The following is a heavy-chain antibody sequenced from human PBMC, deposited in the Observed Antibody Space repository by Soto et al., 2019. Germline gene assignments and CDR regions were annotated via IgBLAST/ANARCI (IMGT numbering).Heavy chain of an antibody. J-gene: IGHJ6*02. CDR3: ARGNWNYYYGFDV. CDR1: EFTFDKYY. CDR2: IKPDGSEQ. V-gene: IGHV3-7*01. D-gene: IGHD1-20*01. Sequence: GGSLRLSCAASEFTFDKYYMTWVRQAPGKGPEWVANIKPDGSEQYYVDSVKGRFTISRDNANNSLYLQMNSLRAEDTAVYFCARGNWNYYYGFDVWGQGTTVTVS.